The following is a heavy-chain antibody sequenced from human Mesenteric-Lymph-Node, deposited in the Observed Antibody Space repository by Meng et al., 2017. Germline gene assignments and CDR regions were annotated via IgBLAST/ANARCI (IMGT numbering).Heavy chain of an antibody. CDR3: ARGGYDLNWFDP. D-gene: IGHD2-15*01. Sequence: VQVPESGPGLVKPSQTLSLTCPVSGGSMSSGDYFWNWIRQPPGKGLEWIGYIYYSGNTYYNPSLKSRVTISIDTSKNQFSLKLNSVTAADTAVYYCARGGYDLNWFDPWGQGTLVTVSS. V-gene: IGHV4-30-4*01. CDR1: GGSMSSGDYF. J-gene: IGHJ5*02. CDR2: IYYSGNT.